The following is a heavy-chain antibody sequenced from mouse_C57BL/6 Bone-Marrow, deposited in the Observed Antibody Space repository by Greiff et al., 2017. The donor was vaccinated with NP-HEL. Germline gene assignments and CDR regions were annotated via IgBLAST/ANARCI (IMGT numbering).Heavy chain of an antibody. V-gene: IGHV1-64*01. CDR1: GYTFTSYW. D-gene: IGHD3-2*02. CDR3: ARSRGSDSSGPFAY. J-gene: IGHJ3*01. Sequence: VQLQQPGAELVKPGASVKLSCKASGYTFTSYWMHWVKQRPGQGLEWIGMIHPNSGSTNYNEKFKSKATLTVDKSSSTAYMQLSSLTSEDSAVYYCARSRGSDSSGPFAYWGQGTLVTVSA. CDR2: IHPNSGST.